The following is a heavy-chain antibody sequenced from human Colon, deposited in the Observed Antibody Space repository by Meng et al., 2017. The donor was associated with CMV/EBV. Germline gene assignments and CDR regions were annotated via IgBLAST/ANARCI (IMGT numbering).Heavy chain of an antibody. CDR2: IYSTGRT. D-gene: IGHD2-2*01. J-gene: IGHJ5*02. Sequence: SETLSLTCTVSGDSISSGDYYWSWIRQPPGKGLEWIGFIYSTGRTYHNPSLKSRLTISVDTSKNQFSMRLSSVTAADTAMYYCARTQDCPVTTCYTGFDPWGQGTLVTVSS. V-gene: IGHV4-30-4*01. CDR1: GDSISSGDYY. CDR3: ARTQDCPVTTCYTGFDP.